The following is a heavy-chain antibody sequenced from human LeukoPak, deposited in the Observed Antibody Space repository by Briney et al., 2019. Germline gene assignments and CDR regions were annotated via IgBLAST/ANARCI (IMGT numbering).Heavy chain of an antibody. Sequence: GGSLRLSCAASGFTFSDYYMSWIRQAPGKGLEWVLYISSSGSTIYYADSVKGRFTISRDNAKNSLYLQMNSLRAEDTAVYYCARTPTAYCSSTSCYTDYWGQGTLVTVSS. J-gene: IGHJ4*02. CDR3: ARTPTAYCSSTSCYTDY. D-gene: IGHD2-2*02. CDR2: ISSSGSTI. V-gene: IGHV3-11*01. CDR1: GFTFSDYY.